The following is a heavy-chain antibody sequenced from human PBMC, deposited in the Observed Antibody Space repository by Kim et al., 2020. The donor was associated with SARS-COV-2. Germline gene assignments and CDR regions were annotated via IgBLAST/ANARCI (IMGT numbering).Heavy chain of an antibody. V-gene: IGHV1-8*01. D-gene: IGHD3-22*01. CDR3: ARGVKRITMIVVVTVTMYWSDP. CDR1: GYTFTSYD. J-gene: IGHJ5*02. CDR2: MNPNSGNT. Sequence: ASVKVSCKASGYTFTSYDINWVRQATGQGLEWMGWMNPNSGNTGYAQKFQGRVTMTRNTSISTAYMELSSLRSEDTAVYYCARGVKRITMIVVVTVTMYWSDPWGQGTLVTVSS.